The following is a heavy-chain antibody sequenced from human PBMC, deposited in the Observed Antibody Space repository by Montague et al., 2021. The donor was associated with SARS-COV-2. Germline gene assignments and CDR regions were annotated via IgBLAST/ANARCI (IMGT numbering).Heavy chain of an antibody. CDR2: INHSRST. J-gene: IGHJ4*02. Sequence: SETLSLTCAVYGGSLSGYYWSWIRQAPGKGLEWIGEINHSRSTNYNPSLKSRVTMSLDTSKNQFSLNLSSVTAADTAVYYCAREGIGCNSCLGYWGQGTLVTDSS. CDR1: GGSLSGYY. V-gene: IGHV4-34*01. CDR3: AREGIGCNSCLGY. D-gene: IGHD2-2*01.